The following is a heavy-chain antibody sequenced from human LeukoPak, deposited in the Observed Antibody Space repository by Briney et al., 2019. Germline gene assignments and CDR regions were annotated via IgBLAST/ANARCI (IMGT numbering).Heavy chain of an antibody. D-gene: IGHD2-8*01. Sequence: SETLSLTCAVYGGSFSGYYWSWIRQPPGKGLEWIGEINHSGSTNYNPSLKSRATISVDTSKNQFSLKLSSVTAADTAVYYCARGSNCTNGVCYTFYFDYWGQGTLVTVSS. CDR2: INHSGST. J-gene: IGHJ4*02. CDR1: GGSFSGYY. V-gene: IGHV4-34*01. CDR3: ARGSNCTNGVCYTFYFDY.